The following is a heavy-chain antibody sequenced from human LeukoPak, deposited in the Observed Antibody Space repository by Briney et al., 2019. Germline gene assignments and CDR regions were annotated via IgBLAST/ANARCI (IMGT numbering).Heavy chain of an antibody. D-gene: IGHD3-10*01. CDR3: AKGVRLWFAFYFDY. V-gene: IGHV3-23*01. Sequence: PGGSLRLSCAASGFTLCNYAMSWVRQAPGKGLEWVSAISGNGYNTYYADSVKGRFTISSESSRNTLYLQMHSLRAEDTAVYYCAKGVRLWFAFYFDYWGQGTLVTVSS. CDR1: GFTLCNYA. CDR2: ISGNGYNT. J-gene: IGHJ4*02.